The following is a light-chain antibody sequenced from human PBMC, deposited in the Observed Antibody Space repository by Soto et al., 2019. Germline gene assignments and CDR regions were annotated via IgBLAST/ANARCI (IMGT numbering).Light chain of an antibody. CDR1: QSVSSKY. J-gene: IGKJ5*01. Sequence: EIVLTQSPGTLSLSPGERATLSCRASQSVSSKYLAWYQQKPGQAPRVLIYGTSIRASGVPERFSGGGSGTDFTLTISSLEPEDFAVYYCQQRSNWPLITFGQGTRLEIK. V-gene: IGKV3D-20*02. CDR3: QQRSNWPLIT. CDR2: GTS.